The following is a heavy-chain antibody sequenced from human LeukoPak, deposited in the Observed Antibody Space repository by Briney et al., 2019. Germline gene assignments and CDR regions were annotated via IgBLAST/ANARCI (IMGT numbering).Heavy chain of an antibody. V-gene: IGHV3-53*01. J-gene: IGHJ4*02. CDR1: EFTVSSNY. D-gene: IGHD2-2*01. CDR2: IYSGGST. Sequence: PGGSLRLSCAASEFTVSSNYMSWVRQAPGKGLEWVSVIYSGGSTYYADSVKGRFTISRDNAKNTLYLQMNSLRPEDTAVYYCTSSTSFYYWGQGTLVTVSS. CDR3: TSSTSFYY.